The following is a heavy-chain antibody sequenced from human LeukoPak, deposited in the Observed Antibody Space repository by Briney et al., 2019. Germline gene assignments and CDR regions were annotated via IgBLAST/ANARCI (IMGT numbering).Heavy chain of an antibody. CDR1: GFTFSSYA. Sequence: GGSLRLSCAASGFTFSSYAMHWVRQAPGKGLEWVAVISYDGSNKYYADSVKGRFTISRDNSKNTLYLQMNSLRAEDTAVYYCAKDSIRIAARAEYFQHWGQGTLVTVSS. CDR3: AKDSIRIAARAEYFQH. CDR2: ISYDGSNK. D-gene: IGHD6-6*01. J-gene: IGHJ1*01. V-gene: IGHV3-30*04.